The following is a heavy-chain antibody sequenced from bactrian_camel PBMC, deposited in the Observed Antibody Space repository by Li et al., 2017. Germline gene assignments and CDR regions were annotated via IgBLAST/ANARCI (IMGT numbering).Heavy chain of an antibody. D-gene: IGHD3*01. CDR2: VYVDDGRA. Sequence: HVQLVESGGGSVQAGGSLRLSCEYSVYYYSSKCMAWFRQAPGKEREGVAIVYVDDGRAYYSDSVKGRFSISRDNDKNTVSLQMDRLKPEDTAMYYCAADYSFSTPCMKLINHRVLPEYSELSYRGQGTQVTVS. CDR1: VYYYSSKC. J-gene: IGHJ4*01. V-gene: IGHV3S1*01. CDR3: AADYSFSTPCMKLINHRVLPEYSELSY.